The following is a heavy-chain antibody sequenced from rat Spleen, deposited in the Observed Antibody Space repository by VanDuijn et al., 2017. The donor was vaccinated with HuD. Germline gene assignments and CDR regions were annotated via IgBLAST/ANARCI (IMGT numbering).Heavy chain of an antibody. CDR2: ISPSGGST. V-gene: IGHV5-19*01. J-gene: IGHJ2*01. CDR3: ATGGVITMMVLITPFDY. Sequence: EVQLVESGGGLVQPGRSLKLSCAASGFTFSNYGMHWIRQAPTKGLEWVASISPSGGSTYYRDSVKGRFTISRDNAKSTLYLQMDSLRSEDTATYYCATGGVITMMVLITPFDYWGQGVMVTVSS. CDR1: GFTFSNYG. D-gene: IGHD1-12*02.